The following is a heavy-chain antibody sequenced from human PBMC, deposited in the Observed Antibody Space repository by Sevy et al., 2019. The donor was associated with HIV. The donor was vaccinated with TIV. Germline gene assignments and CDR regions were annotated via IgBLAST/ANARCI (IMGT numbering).Heavy chain of an antibody. CDR2: IKQDGSEK. J-gene: IGHJ6*03. CDR1: GFTFSSYW. D-gene: IGHD4-17*01. Sequence: GGSLRLSCAASGFTFSSYWMSWVRQAPGKGLEWVANIKQDGSEKYYVDSVKGRFTISRDNTKNSLYLQMNSLRAEDTAGYYCARRSVYGDYEKGIYYYDMDVWGKGTTVTVSS. V-gene: IGHV3-7*01. CDR3: ARRSVYGDYEKGIYYYDMDV.